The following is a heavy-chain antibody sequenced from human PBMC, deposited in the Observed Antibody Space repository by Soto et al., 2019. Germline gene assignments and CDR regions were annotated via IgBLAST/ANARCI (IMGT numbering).Heavy chain of an antibody. CDR3: ASLMRGTATPPRLDWFDP. CDR2: ISSSSSYI. Sequence: GGSLRLSCAASGFTFSSYSMNWVRQAPGKGLEWVSSISSSSSYIYYADSVKGRFTISRDNAKNSLYLQMNSLRAEDTAVYYCASLMRGTATPPRLDWFDPWGQGTLVTVSS. CDR1: GFTFSSYS. D-gene: IGHD2-15*01. V-gene: IGHV3-21*01. J-gene: IGHJ5*02.